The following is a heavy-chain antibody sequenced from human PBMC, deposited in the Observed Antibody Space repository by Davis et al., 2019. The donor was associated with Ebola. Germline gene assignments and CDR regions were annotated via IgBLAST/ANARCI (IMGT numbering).Heavy chain of an antibody. V-gene: IGHV1-2*04. Sequence: ASLKVSCKASGYTFTGYYMHWVRQAPGQGLEWMGWINPNSGGTNYAQKFQGWVTMTRDTSISTAYMELSRLRSDDTAVYYCARAYDYGDYFDYWGQGTLVTVSS. J-gene: IGHJ4*02. CDR2: INPNSGGT. CDR3: ARAYDYGDYFDY. D-gene: IGHD4-17*01. CDR1: GYTFTGYY.